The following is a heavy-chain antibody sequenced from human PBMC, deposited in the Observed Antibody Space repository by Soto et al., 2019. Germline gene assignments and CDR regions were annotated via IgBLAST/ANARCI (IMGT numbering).Heavy chain of an antibody. CDR2: IYYSGST. J-gene: IGHJ6*02. V-gene: IGHV4-39*01. CDR3: ASQDYYYGMDV. Sequence: PSETLSLTCTVSGGSISSSSYYWGWIRQPPGKGLEWIGSIYYSGSTYYNPSLKGRVTISVDTSKNQFSLKLSSVTAADTAVYYCASQDYYYGMDVWGQGTTVTVSS. CDR1: GGSISSSSYY.